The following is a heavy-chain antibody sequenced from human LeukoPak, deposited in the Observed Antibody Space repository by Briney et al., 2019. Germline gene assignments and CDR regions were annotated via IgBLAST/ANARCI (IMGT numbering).Heavy chain of an antibody. CDR3: AGIPVFGVVLHQEPV. CDR1: GATFSDYA. Sequence: SVKVSCKASGATFSDYALNWVRQAPGQGLEWMGVFIPILGTATSTQKFQDRVTITADMSTNTAYMELSSLRSEDTAVYFCAGIPVFGVVLHQEPVWGKGTTVTVSS. J-gene: IGHJ6*04. D-gene: IGHD3-3*01. CDR2: FIPILGTA. V-gene: IGHV1-69*06.